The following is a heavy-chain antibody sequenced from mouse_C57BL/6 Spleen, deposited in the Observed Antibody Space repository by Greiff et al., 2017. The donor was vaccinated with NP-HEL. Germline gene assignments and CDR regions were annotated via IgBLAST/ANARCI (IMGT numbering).Heavy chain of an antibody. J-gene: IGHJ1*03. CDR1: GFTFSDYY. V-gene: IGHV5-16*01. CDR3: ARRSPYYYGSSGDWYFDV. Sequence: EVQRVESEGGLVQPGSSMKLSCTASGFTFSDYYMAWVRQVPEKGLEWVANINYDGSSTYYLDSLKSRFIISRDNAKNILYLQMSSLKSEDTATYYCARRSPYYYGSSGDWYFDVWGTGTTVTVSS. D-gene: IGHD1-1*01. CDR2: INYDGSST.